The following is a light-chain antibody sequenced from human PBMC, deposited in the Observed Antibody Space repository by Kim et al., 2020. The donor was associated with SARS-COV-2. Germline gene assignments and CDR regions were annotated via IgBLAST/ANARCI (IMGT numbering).Light chain of an antibody. CDR1: SSDIGGYNY. V-gene: IGLV2-14*01. CDR3: VSFTTRTSWV. Sequence: QSALTQPASVSGSPGQSITISCTGTSSDIGGYNYVSWYQQHPGKAPKLMIYDVTKRPSGVSNRFSGSKSGNTASLTISGLQTEDEADYYCVSFTTRTSWVFGGGTKVT. J-gene: IGLJ3*02. CDR2: DVT.